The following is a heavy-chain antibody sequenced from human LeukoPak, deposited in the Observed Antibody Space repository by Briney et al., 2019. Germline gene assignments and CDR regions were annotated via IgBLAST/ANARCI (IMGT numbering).Heavy chain of an antibody. CDR2: VYESGST. D-gene: IGHD5-24*01. Sequence: SETLSLTCTVSGGAISSSSYYWGWIRQPPGKGLEWIGSVYESGSTHYNPSLKSRVTISVDTSKNQFSLKLSSVTAADTAVYYCARHHNSGWLQSAFDIWGQGTMVTVSA. J-gene: IGHJ3*02. V-gene: IGHV4-39*01. CDR3: ARHHNSGWLQSAFDI. CDR1: GGAISSSSYY.